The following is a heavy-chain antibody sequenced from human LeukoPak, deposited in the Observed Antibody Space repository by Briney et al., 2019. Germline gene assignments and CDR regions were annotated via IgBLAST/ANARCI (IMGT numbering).Heavy chain of an antibody. V-gene: IGHV3-7*04. CDR2: IDQDGNEK. D-gene: IGHD5-24*01. CDR3: ARGDAFSGDY. J-gene: IGHJ4*02. Sequence: PGGSLRLSCAASGFTVSSNYMSWVRQAPGKGLEWVANIDQDGNEKYYVDSVRGRFTISRDNAKNSLYLQMDSLRVEDTAVYYCARGDAFSGDYWGQGTLVTVSS. CDR1: GFTVSSNY.